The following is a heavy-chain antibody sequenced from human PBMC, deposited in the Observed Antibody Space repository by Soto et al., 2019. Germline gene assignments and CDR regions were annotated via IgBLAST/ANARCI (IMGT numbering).Heavy chain of an antibody. CDR2: IGGIGQYT. CDR1: GFTFSNYA. Sequence: EVPLLETGGGLVQPGGSLRLSCAASGFTFSNYAMNWVRPAPGKGLEWVSIIGGIGQYTFYADSVKGRFTFSRDNSKNTMYREMNKLRVGDTAIYFCAKGGNSDMSGIDVWCPGTTVTVSS. V-gene: IGHV3-23*01. CDR3: AKGGNSDMSGIDV. D-gene: IGHD3-16*01. J-gene: IGHJ6*02.